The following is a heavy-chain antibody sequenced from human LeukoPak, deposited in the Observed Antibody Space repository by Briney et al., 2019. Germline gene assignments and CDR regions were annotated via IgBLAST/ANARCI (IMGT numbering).Heavy chain of an antibody. Sequence: GASVKVSCKVSGYTFTSYDINWVRQATGQGLEWMGWISPNSGNTGYAQKFQGRVTMTRNTSISTAYMELSSLRSEDTAVYYCARGTVGPLWFGGYWGQGTLATVSS. J-gene: IGHJ4*02. D-gene: IGHD3-10*01. V-gene: IGHV1-8*01. CDR1: GYTFTSYD. CDR2: ISPNSGNT. CDR3: ARGTVGPLWFGGY.